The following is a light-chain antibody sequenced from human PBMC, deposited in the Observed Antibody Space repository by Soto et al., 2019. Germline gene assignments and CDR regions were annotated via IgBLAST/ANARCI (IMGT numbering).Light chain of an antibody. CDR2: GNM. CDR3: CSFAGSFTSYV. Sequence: QSVLTQPPSVSGAPGQTVIISCSGSSSNIGAPYDVNWYRQLPGTAPKLLIYGNMNRPSGVPDRFSGSKSGTSASLTISGLQAEDAADYYCCSFAGSFTSYVFGTGTKLTVL. J-gene: IGLJ1*01. V-gene: IGLV1-40*01. CDR1: SSNIGAPYD.